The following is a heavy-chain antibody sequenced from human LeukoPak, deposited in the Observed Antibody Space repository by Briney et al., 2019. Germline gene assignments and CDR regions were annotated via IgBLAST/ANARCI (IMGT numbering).Heavy chain of an antibody. CDR1: GFTFTSSA. CDR2: IVVGSGNT. V-gene: IGHV1-58*01. Sequence: ASVKVSCKASGFTFTSSAVQWVRQARGQRLEWIGWIVVGSGNTNYAQKFQERVTITRDMSTSTAYMELSSLRSEDTAVYYCAAEGYCSSTSCYTDFYFDYWGQGTLVTVSS. J-gene: IGHJ4*02. D-gene: IGHD2-2*02. CDR3: AAEGYCSSTSCYTDFYFDY.